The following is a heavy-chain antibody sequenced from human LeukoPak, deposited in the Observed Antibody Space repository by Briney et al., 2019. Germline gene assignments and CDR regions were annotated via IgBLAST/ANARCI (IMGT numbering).Heavy chain of an antibody. CDR1: GGSISSGGYY. CDR3: ASGLYYDILTGPAFDI. Sequence: SQTLSLTCTVSGGSISSGGYYWSWIRQHPGKGLEWIGYIYYSGSTYYNPSLKSRVTISVDTSKNQFSLKLSSVTAADTPVYYCASGLYYDILTGPAFDIRGQGTMVTVSS. J-gene: IGHJ3*02. CDR2: IYYSGST. V-gene: IGHV4-31*03. D-gene: IGHD3-9*01.